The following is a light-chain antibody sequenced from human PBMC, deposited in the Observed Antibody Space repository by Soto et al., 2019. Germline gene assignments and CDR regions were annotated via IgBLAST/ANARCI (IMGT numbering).Light chain of an antibody. V-gene: IGKV1-39*01. CDR1: QTVSTY. CDR2: AAS. J-gene: IGKJ2*01. CDR3: QQSFNTPYT. Sequence: DIQMTQSPSSLSASVGDRVTITCRASQTVSTYLNWYQQKPGRAPKVLISAASSLQSEVPSRFSGSGSGTDFTLTLSSLQPEDVAPYYCQQSFNTPYTFGQGTKLEIK.